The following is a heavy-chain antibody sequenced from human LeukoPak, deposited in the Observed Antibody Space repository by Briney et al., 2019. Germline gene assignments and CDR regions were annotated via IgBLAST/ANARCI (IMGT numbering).Heavy chain of an antibody. Sequence: PSETLSLTCTVSDGSIRAYYWSWIRQPPGKGLEWIGYIYYSGSTNYNPSLKSRVTISVDTSKNQFSLKMSSVTAADTAVHYCARGPTYYYDSSGYYCPFDYWGQGTLVTVSS. CDR3: ARGPTYYYDSSGYYCPFDY. J-gene: IGHJ4*02. CDR1: DGSIRAYY. CDR2: IYYSGST. D-gene: IGHD3-22*01. V-gene: IGHV4-59*01.